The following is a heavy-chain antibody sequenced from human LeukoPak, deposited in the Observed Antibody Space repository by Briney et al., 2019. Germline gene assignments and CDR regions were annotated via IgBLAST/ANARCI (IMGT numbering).Heavy chain of an antibody. CDR1: GFTFRTYP. Sequence: GGSLRLSCAASGFTFRTYPMHWVRQAPGKGLEWVAVISYDGSTKYYADSVKGRFTISRDNSKNTLSLQMNSLRVEDTAVYYCARGYYIDVWGKGSTVPVSS. CDR3: ARGYYIDV. V-gene: IGHV3-30*01. CDR2: ISYDGSTK. J-gene: IGHJ6*03.